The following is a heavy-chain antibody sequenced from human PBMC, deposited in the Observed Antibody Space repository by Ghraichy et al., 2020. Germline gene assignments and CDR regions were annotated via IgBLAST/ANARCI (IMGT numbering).Heavy chain of an antibody. V-gene: IGHV1-8*01. CDR2: MNPNSGNT. J-gene: IGHJ6*02. CDR3: ARPRAAAGPSSNYYYYGMDV. D-gene: IGHD6-13*01. Sequence: ASVKVSCKASGYTFTSYDINWVRQATGQGLEWMGWMNPNSGNTGYAQKFQGRVTMTRNTSISTAYMELSSLRSEDTAVYYCARPRAAAGPSSNYYYYGMDVWGQGTTVTVSS. CDR1: GYTFTSYD.